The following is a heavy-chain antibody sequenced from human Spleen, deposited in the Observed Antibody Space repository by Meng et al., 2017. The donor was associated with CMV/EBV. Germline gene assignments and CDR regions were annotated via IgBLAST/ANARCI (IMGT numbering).Heavy chain of an antibody. CDR2: ISSRSSYI. CDR3: ARDFAGGLDV. V-gene: IGHV3-21*01. J-gene: IGHJ6*02. CDR1: GFTFSSYS. Sequence: GGSLRLSCAASGFTFSSYSMNWVSQAPGDGLEWVSSISSRSSYIYYADSVKGRFTICRHNAKTSLYLHMNSLRPEDTAVYYCARDFAGGLDVCGQGTTVTVS.